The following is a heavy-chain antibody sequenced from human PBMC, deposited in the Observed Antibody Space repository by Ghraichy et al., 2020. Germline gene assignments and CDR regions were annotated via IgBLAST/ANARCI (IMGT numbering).Heavy chain of an antibody. J-gene: IGHJ5*01. Sequence: GESLNISCSVSGFTFRSYGMSWIRRAPGKGLEWVSSISVSGGVTNYADSVEGRFTISRDNSKDTLYLQMNSLRAEDTAHYYCAKQSQAGTLPRAITVRPIDSWGHGTLVVVSS. D-gene: IGHD5-24*01. CDR1: GFTFRSYG. CDR3: AKQSQAGTLPRAITVRPIDS. CDR2: ISVSGGVT. V-gene: IGHV3-23*01.